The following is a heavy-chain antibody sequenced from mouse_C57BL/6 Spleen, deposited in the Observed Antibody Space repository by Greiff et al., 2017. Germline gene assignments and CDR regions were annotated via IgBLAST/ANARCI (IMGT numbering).Heavy chain of an antibody. CDR1: GYTFTSYW. CDR2: IDPSDSYT. J-gene: IGHJ1*03. Sequence: QVQLKQPGAELVMPGASVKLSCKASGYTFTSYWMHWVKQRPGQGLEWIGEIDPSDSYTNYNQKFKGNSTLTVDKSSSTAYMQLSSLTSEDSAVYYCARSPGYFDVWGTGTTVTVSS. CDR3: ARSPGYFDV. V-gene: IGHV1-69*01.